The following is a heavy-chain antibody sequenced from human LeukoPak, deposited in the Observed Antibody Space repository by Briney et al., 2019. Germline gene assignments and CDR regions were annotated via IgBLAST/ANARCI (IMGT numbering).Heavy chain of an antibody. V-gene: IGHV3-30*03. J-gene: IGHJ4*02. Sequence: HPGGSLRLSCATSGFIFNNYDPHWVRQAPGKGLEWLATISRDGKRQFYTDSVKGRFTISRDDSRNTLYLQVNSLRPEDTAVYYCARDRLNRAYCGNDCYSAAFDYWGQGALVTVSS. CDR3: ARDRLNRAYCGNDCYSAAFDY. CDR1: GFIFNNYD. CDR2: ISRDGKRQ. D-gene: IGHD2-21*02.